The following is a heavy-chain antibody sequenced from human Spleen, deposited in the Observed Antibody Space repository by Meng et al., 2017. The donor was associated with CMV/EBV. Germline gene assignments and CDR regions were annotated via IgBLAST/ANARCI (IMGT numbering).Heavy chain of an antibody. J-gene: IGHJ4*02. Sequence: SLKISCAASGFTFDDYAMYWVRQSPGKGLEWVSGISWNSGNVGYADSVKGRFTISRDNAKNSLHLQMNSLRAEDTALYYCAKDVFEYQLLWGFLESWGQGTQVTVSS. CDR3: AKDVFEYQLLWGFLES. D-gene: IGHD2-2*01. V-gene: IGHV3-9*01. CDR2: ISWNSGNV. CDR1: GFTFDDYA.